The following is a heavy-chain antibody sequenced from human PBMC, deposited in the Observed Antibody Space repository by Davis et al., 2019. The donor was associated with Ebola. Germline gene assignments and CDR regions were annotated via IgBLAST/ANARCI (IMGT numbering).Heavy chain of an antibody. D-gene: IGHD1-26*01. J-gene: IGHJ4*02. V-gene: IGHV3-23*01. CDR1: GFTFSSYA. Sequence: GESLKISCAASGFTFSSYAMSWVRQAPGKGLEWVSAISGSGGSTYYADSVKGRVTISRDNSKNTVDLKLNSLRAEDTAIYYCARDRRGTYYFDFWGQGSLVIVSS. CDR2: ISGSGGST. CDR3: ARDRRGTYYFDF.